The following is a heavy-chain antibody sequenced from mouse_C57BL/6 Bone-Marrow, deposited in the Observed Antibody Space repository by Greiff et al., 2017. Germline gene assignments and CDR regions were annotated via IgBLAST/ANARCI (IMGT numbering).Heavy chain of an antibody. V-gene: IGHV1-7*01. CDR1: GYTLTSYW. CDR3: ARWELLAIDY. D-gene: IGHD2-12*01. Sequence: QVQLQQSGAELAKPGDSVKLSCKASGYTLTSYWMHWVKQRHGQGLEWIGYINTNSGYTKYKQKLKDKATLTADKSSRPADMQLSSLTYEDYAVYYCARWELLAIDYWGQGTSVTVSS. CDR2: INTNSGYT. J-gene: IGHJ4*01.